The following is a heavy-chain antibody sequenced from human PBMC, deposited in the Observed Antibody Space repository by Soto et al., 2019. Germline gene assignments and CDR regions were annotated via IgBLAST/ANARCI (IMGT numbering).Heavy chain of an antibody. J-gene: IGHJ4*02. CDR1: GGSFSSSSYY. D-gene: IGHD6-19*01. Sequence: QLQLQESGPGLVKPSETLSLTCTVSGGSFSSSSYYWGWIRQPPGKGLEWIGSINYSGSTYYNPSLKSRVIISVDTSKKQFSLRLSSVTAADTAVYYCARNSEWLARCLDSWGQGTLVTVSS. CDR3: ARNSEWLARCLDS. V-gene: IGHV4-39*01. CDR2: INYSGST.